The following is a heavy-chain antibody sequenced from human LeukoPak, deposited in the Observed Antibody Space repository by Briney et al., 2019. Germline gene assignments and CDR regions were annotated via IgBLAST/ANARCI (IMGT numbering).Heavy chain of an antibody. CDR2: IWYDGSNK. CDR1: GFTFSSHG. V-gene: IGHV3-33*01. D-gene: IGHD3-10*01. J-gene: IGHJ1*01. CDR3: ARDTDYYGSGRQGYFDH. Sequence: SGGSLRLSCAASGFTFSSHGMHWVRQAPGKGLEWVAVIWYDGSNKYYADSVKGRFTISRDNSKNTLHLQMNSLRVEDTAMYYCARDTDYYGSGRQGYFDHWGQGTLVTVSS.